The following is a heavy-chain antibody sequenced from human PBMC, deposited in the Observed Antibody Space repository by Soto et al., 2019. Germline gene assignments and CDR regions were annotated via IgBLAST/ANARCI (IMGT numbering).Heavy chain of an antibody. Sequence: QVQLVESGGGVVQPGRSLRLSCAASGFTFSSYGMHWVRQAPGKGLEWVAGISYDGRKQHDADSVKGRFTISRDNSKNTLYLQMNSLRAEDTAVYYCAQKPQDGGAGFYFDYWGQGTLVTVSS. V-gene: IGHV3-30*18. J-gene: IGHJ4*01. CDR1: GFTFSSYG. D-gene: IGHD1-26*01. CDR2: ISYDGRKQ. CDR3: AQKPQDGGAGFYFDY.